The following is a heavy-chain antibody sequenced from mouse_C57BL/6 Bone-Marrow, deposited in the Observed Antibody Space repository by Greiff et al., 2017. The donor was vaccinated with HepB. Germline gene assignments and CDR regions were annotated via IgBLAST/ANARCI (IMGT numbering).Heavy chain of an antibody. D-gene: IGHD2-4*01. Sequence: VQLQQSGPELVKPGASVKISCKASGYSFTDYNMNWVKQSNGKSLEWIGVINPNYGTTSYNQKFKGKATMTVDQSSSTAYMQLNSLTSEDSAVYYCAREGNYDYDGGHYWYFDVWGTGTTVTVSS. CDR3: AREGNYDYDGGHYWYFDV. V-gene: IGHV1-39*01. CDR2: INPNYGTT. CDR1: GYSFTDYN. J-gene: IGHJ1*03.